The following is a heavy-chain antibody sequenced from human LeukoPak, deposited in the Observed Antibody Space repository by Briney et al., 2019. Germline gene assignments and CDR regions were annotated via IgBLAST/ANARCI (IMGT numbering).Heavy chain of an antibody. CDR2: INHSGGT. D-gene: IGHD5-12*01. J-gene: IGHJ4*02. CDR1: GGSFTGYY. CDR3: ARGAARRDGYK. V-gene: IGHV4-34*01. Sequence: ASETLSLTCAVYGGSFTGYYWSWIRQPPGKGLEWIGEINHSGGTNYNPSLKSRVTISVDTSKNQFSLKLTSVTAADTAVYYCARGAARRDGYKWGQGTQVTVSS.